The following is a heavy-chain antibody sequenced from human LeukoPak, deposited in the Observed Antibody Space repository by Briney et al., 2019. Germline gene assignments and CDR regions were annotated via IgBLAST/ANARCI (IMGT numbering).Heavy chain of an antibody. V-gene: IGHV3-74*01. Sequence: GGSLRLSCAASGFIFSSYYMHWVRQAPGKGLVWVSRINSDGTNTTYADSVMGRFTISRHNSRNTLYLQMNSLRAEDTAVYYCARVDTVMAYYFDLWGQGTLVTVSS. D-gene: IGHD5-18*01. J-gene: IGHJ4*02. CDR2: INSDGTNT. CDR1: GFIFSSYY. CDR3: ARVDTVMAYYFDL.